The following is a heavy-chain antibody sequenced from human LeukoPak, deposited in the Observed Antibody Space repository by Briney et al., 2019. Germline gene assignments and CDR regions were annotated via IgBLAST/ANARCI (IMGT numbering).Heavy chain of an antibody. D-gene: IGHD1-26*01. Sequence: ASETLSLTCTVSGGSISSYYWSWIRQPAGKGLEWIGRIYTSGSTNYNASLKSRVSMSVDTSKNQFSLKLSSVTAADTAVFYCARENSGSYRDFDYWGQGTLVTVSS. CDR1: GGSISSYY. J-gene: IGHJ4*02. V-gene: IGHV4-4*07. CDR3: ARENSGSYRDFDY. CDR2: IYTSGST.